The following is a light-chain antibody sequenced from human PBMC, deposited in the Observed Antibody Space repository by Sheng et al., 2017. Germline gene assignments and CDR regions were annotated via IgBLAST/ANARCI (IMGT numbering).Light chain of an antibody. J-gene: IGLJ3*02. Sequence: QSVLTQPPSASGTPGQRVTISCSGSSSNIGSNYVYWYQQLPGTAPKLLIYRNNQRPSGVPDRFSCSKSGTSASLAISGLRSEDEADYYCAAWDDSLRGVFGGGTKLTVL. V-gene: IGLV1-47*01. CDR1: SSNIGSNY. CDR2: RNN. CDR3: AAWDDSLRGV.